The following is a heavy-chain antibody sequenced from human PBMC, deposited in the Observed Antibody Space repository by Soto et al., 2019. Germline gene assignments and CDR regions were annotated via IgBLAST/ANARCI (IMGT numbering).Heavy chain of an antibody. D-gene: IGHD3-10*01. J-gene: IGHJ4*02. CDR2: ISYSGST. CDR3: TRGDY. CDR1: GDSMTTVGYY. Sequence: QVQLQESGPGLVKPSQTLSLTCTVSGDSMTTVGYYWTWIRQHPGQGLEWIGFISYSGSTYYSSSLKGRVARPATTSKNQCTLKLNSVTAADTAVYYCTRGDYWGQETLVTVSS. V-gene: IGHV4-31*03.